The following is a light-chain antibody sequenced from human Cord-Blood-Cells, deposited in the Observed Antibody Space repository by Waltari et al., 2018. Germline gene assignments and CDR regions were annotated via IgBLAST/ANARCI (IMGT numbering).Light chain of an antibody. CDR2: GNS. CDR1: SSNIGAGYD. Sequence: QSVLTQPPSVSGTPGQRVTISCTGSSSNIGAGYDVHWYQQLPGTAPKLLLYGNSNRPSGVPDRFSGSKSGTSASLAITALQAEDEADYYCQSYDSSLSGWVFGGGTKLTVL. CDR3: QSYDSSLSGWV. J-gene: IGLJ3*02. V-gene: IGLV1-40*01.